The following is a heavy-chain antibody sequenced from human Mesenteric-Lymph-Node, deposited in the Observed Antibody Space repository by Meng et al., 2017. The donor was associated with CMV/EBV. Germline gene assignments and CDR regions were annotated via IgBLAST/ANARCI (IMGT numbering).Heavy chain of an antibody. CDR1: GFTFSSYG. Sequence: SGFTFSSYGMSWVRQAPGRGLEWVSEIIGSGGSSYYADSVKGRFTISRDNSKNTLYLQMNSLRAEDTAVYYCAKGCSSTSCTLFDYWGQGTLVTVSS. CDR3: AKGCSSTSCTLFDY. D-gene: IGHD2-2*01. CDR2: IIGSGGSS. V-gene: IGHV3-23*01. J-gene: IGHJ4*02.